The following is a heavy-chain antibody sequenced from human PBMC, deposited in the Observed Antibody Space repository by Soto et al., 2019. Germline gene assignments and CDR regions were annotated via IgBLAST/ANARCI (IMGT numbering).Heavy chain of an antibody. CDR1: GFTFSSYA. D-gene: IGHD5-18*01. J-gene: IGHJ4*02. V-gene: IGHV3-23*01. CDR3: AKDLIAVLETVDTAMPDDY. CDR2: ISGSGGST. Sequence: SGGSLRLSCAASGFTFSSYAMSWVRQAPGKGLEWVSAISGSGGSTYYADSVKGRFTISRDNSKNTLYLQMNSLRAEDTAVYYCAKDLIAVLETVDTAMPDDYWGQGTLVTVSS.